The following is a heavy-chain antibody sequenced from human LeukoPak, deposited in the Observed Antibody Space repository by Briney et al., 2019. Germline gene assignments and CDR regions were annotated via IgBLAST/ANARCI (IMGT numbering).Heavy chain of an antibody. V-gene: IGHV3-74*01. Sequence: PGGSLRLSCAASGFTFSSYWMHWVRQAPGKGLVWVSRINSDGSSTSYADSVKGRFTISRDNAKNTLYLQMNSLRAEDTAVYYCAGPGYSYGRYFDYWGQGTLVTVSS. CDR3: AGPGYSYGRYFDY. CDR2: INSDGSST. J-gene: IGHJ4*02. D-gene: IGHD5-18*01. CDR1: GFTFSSYW.